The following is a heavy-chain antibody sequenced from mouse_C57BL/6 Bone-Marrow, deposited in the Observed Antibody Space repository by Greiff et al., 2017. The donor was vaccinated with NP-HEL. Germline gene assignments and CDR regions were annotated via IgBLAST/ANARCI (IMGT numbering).Heavy chain of an antibody. V-gene: IGHV5-17*01. D-gene: IGHD4-1*01. Sequence: EVMLVESGGGLVKPGGSLKLSCAASGFTFSDYGMHWVRQAPEKGLEWVAYISSGSSTIYYADTVKGRFTISRDNAKNTLFLQMTSLRSEDTAMYYCARRNWDWFAYWGQGTLVTVSA. CDR3: ARRNWDWFAY. CDR2: ISSGSSTI. CDR1: GFTFSDYG. J-gene: IGHJ3*01.